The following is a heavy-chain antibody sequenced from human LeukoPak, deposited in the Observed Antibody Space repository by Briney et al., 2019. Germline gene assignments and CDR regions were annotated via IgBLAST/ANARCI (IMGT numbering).Heavy chain of an antibody. CDR3: ARGRPHAD. J-gene: IGHJ4*03. CDR2: VSPKTGDT. V-gene: IGHV1-8*01. D-gene: IGHD2-2*01. CDR1: GYTLSNYD. Sequence: ASVKVSCKASGYTLSNYDINWIRQATGQGLDWMGWVSPKTGDTGYTQKFRGRVTMTWNTSINTAYMELSGLRSDDTAVYYCARGRPHADWHQGIPITVSS.